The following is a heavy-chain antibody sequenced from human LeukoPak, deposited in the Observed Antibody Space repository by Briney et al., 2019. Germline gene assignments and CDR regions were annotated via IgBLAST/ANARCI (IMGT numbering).Heavy chain of an antibody. V-gene: IGHV1-69*01. D-gene: IGHD3-9*01. CDR1: GGTFGSYA. CDR3: ARSTVSRYFDYFDY. J-gene: IGHJ4*02. CDR2: FIPIFGTA. Sequence: SVKVSCKASGGTFGSYAVSWVRQAPGQGLEWLGGFIPIFGTANYAQTFQGRVTITANESTSTAYMELSSLRSEDTAVYYCARSTVSRYFDYFDYWGQGTLVTVSS.